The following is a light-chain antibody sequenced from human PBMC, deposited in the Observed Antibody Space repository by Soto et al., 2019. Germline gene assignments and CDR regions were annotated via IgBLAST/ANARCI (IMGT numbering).Light chain of an antibody. V-gene: IGKV3-20*01. CDR3: QQYAKAPHT. CDR2: GAS. CDR1: QSVSSSQ. J-gene: IGKJ2*01. Sequence: EIVLTQSPGTLSLSPGESATLSCRASQSVSSSQVAWYQQKPGQAPRLLIYGASSRVPGIPDRFSGVGSETAFTLTISRLEPEDSAVYYCQQYAKAPHTFGQGTKLEIK.